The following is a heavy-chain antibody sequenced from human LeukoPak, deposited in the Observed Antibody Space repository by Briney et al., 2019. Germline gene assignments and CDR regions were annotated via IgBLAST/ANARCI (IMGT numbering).Heavy chain of an antibody. CDR2: IYTSGST. V-gene: IGHV4-4*09. CDR3: ARRIDY. CDR1: GGSISSYY. J-gene: IGHJ4*02. Sequence: SETLSLTCTVSGGSISSYYWSWIRQPPGKGLEWVGYIYTSGSTNYNPSLKSRVTISVDTSKNQFSLKLSSVTAADTAVYYCARRIDYWGQGTLVTVSS.